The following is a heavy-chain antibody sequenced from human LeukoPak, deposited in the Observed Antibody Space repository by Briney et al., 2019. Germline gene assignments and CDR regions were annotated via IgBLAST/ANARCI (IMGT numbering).Heavy chain of an antibody. D-gene: IGHD1-26*01. V-gene: IGHV3-7*01. Sequence: PGGSLRLSCAASGFTFSSYWMSWVRQAPGKGLEWVANIKQDGSEENFVDSVKGRFTISRDNAKKSLYLQMNSLRVEDTAVYYCARGSSAGASLRHDYWGQGTLVTVSS. J-gene: IGHJ4*02. CDR1: GFTFSSYW. CDR3: ARGSSAGASLRHDY. CDR2: IKQDGSEE.